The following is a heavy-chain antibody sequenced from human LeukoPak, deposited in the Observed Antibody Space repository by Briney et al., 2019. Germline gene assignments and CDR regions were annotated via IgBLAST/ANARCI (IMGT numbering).Heavy chain of an antibody. D-gene: IGHD1-14*01. CDR1: GGSISSYY. CDR2: IYYSGST. J-gene: IGHJ6*03. CDR3: ARGPDPPGYYYYYMDV. Sequence: RTSETLSLTCTVSGGSISSYYWSWIRQPPGKGLEWIGYIYYSGSTNYNPSLKSRVTISVDTSKNQFSLKLSSVTAADTAVYYCARGPDPPGYYYYYMDVWGKGTTVTVSS. V-gene: IGHV4-59*01.